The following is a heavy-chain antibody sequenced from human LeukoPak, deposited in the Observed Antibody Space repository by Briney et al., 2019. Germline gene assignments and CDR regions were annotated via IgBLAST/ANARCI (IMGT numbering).Heavy chain of an antibody. CDR3: ARGVNLGDYDSSGYYPPYFDY. CDR2: IYYSGST. V-gene: IGHV4-30-4*01. CDR1: GGSISSGDYY. D-gene: IGHD3-22*01. Sequence: SETLSLTCTVSGGSISSGDYYWSWIRQPPGKGLEWIGYIYYSGSTYHNPSLKSRVTISVDTSKNQFSLKLSSVTAADTAVYYCARGVNLGDYDSSGYYPPYFDYWGQGTLVTVSS. J-gene: IGHJ4*02.